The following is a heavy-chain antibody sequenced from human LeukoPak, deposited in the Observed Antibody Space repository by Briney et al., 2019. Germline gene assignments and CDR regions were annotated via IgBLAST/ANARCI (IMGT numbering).Heavy chain of an antibody. CDR3: AKAALRGVVRRKFYFDY. Sequence: PGGSLRLSCAASGFTFDDYAMHWVRQAPGKGLEWVSLISGDGGSTHYADSVKGRFTISRGNSKNSLYLQMNSLRTEDTALYYCAKAALRGVVRRKFYFDYWGQGTLVTVSS. CDR2: ISGDGGST. J-gene: IGHJ4*02. V-gene: IGHV3-43*02. D-gene: IGHD2-21*01. CDR1: GFTFDDYA.